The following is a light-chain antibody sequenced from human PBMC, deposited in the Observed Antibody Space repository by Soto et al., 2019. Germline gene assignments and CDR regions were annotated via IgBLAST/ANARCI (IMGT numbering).Light chain of an antibody. CDR2: WAS. V-gene: IGKV4-1*01. Sequence: DFVVTQSPDSLPVSLGERATISCKSSQSVLYSSDRKNYLAWYQQKPGQPPKLLISWASTRASGVTARFSGSVSRTDFTLNINGLQAEDGAVYDCQQYYSTPLTFGGGTKVEIK. CDR1: QSVLYSSDRKNY. J-gene: IGKJ4*01. CDR3: QQYYSTPLT.